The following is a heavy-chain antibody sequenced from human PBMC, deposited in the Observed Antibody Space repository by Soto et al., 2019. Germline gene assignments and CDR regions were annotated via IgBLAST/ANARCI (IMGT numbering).Heavy chain of an antibody. Sequence: QVQLVQSGAEVKKPGSSVKVSCKASGGTFSSYAISWVRQAPGQGLEWMGGIIPIFGTANYAQKFQGRVTITADESTSTAYMELSSLRSEDTAVYYCARDTGGEILRYFDWLNGMDVWGQGTTVTVSS. CDR2: IIPIFGTA. J-gene: IGHJ6*02. CDR1: GGTFSSYA. CDR3: ARDTGGEILRYFDWLNGMDV. V-gene: IGHV1-69*01. D-gene: IGHD3-9*01.